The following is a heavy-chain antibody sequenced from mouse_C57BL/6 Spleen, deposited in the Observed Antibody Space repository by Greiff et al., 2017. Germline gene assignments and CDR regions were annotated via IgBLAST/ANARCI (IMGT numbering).Heavy chain of an antibody. CDR1: GYTFTSYW. CDR3: ARSDGSSFHWYFDV. Sequence: QVQLKQPGAELVRPGSSVKLSCKASGYTFTSYWMHWVKQRPIQGLEWIGNIDPSDSETHYNQKFKDKATLTVDKSSSTAYMQLSSLTSEDSAVYYCARSDGSSFHWYFDVWGTGTTVTVSS. CDR2: IDPSDSET. J-gene: IGHJ1*03. V-gene: IGHV1-52*01. D-gene: IGHD1-1*01.